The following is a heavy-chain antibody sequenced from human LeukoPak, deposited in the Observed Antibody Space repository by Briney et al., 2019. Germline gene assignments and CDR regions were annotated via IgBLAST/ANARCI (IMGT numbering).Heavy chain of an antibody. V-gene: IGHV4-34*01. J-gene: IGHJ4*02. CDR1: GGSFSGYY. CDR3: ARHLDSSGYYYREYYFDY. CDR2: INHSGST. D-gene: IGHD3-22*01. Sequence: PSETLSLTCAVYGGSFSGYYWSWIRQPPGKGLEWIGEINHSGSTNYNPSLKSRVTISVDTSKNQFSLKLSSVTAADTAVYYCARHLDSSGYYYREYYFDYWGQGTLVTVSS.